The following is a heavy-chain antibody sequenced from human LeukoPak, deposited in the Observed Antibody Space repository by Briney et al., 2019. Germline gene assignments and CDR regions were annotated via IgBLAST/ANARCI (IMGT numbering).Heavy chain of an antibody. V-gene: IGHV4-4*02. J-gene: IGHJ4*02. Sequence: SETLSLTCAVSGGSIRSSNWWSWVRQPPGKGLEWIGETSHSGSTNYNPSLESRITMSVDTSRNLFSLEVSSVTAADTAVYFCARVSGTAPFDSWGQGILVTVSS. CDR1: GGSIRSSNW. CDR3: ARVSGTAPFDS. CDR2: TSHSGST. D-gene: IGHD1-1*01.